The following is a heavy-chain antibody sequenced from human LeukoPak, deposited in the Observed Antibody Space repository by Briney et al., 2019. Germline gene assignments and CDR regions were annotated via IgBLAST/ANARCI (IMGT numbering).Heavy chain of an antibody. J-gene: IGHJ4*02. CDR2: ISTDGSDK. CDR1: GFTFSTYS. Sequence: GGSLRLSCAASGFTFSTYSLNWVRQAPGKGLEWVALISTDGSDKHYADSVRGRFTISRDNSKNTLYLQMNSLGAEDTAVYYCAKDSSSTWFGGDSKWGQGTLVTVSS. V-gene: IGHV3-30*18. D-gene: IGHD3-10*01. CDR3: AKDSSSTWFGGDSK.